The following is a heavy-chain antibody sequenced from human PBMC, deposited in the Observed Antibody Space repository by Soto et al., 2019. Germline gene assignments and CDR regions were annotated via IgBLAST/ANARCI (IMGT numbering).Heavy chain of an antibody. D-gene: IGHD4-17*01. Sequence: SETLSLTCTVSGGSISSSSYYWGWIRQPPGKGLEWIGSIYYSGSTYYNPSLKSRVTISVDTSKNQFSLKLSSVTAADTAVYYCALTDGATVVTGTFDYWGQGTLVTVSS. V-gene: IGHV4-39*01. CDR2: IYYSGST. CDR1: GGSISSSSYY. J-gene: IGHJ4*02. CDR3: ALTDGATVVTGTFDY.